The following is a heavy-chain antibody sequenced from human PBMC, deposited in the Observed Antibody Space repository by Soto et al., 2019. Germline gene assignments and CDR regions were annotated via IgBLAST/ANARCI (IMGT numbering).Heavy chain of an antibody. CDR1: GYSSTSYW. V-gene: IGHV5-10-1*01. J-gene: IGHJ6*02. Sequence: GESLKISCKGSGYSSTSYWISWVRQMPGKGLEWMGRIDPSDSYTNYSPSFQGHVTISADKSISTAYLQWSSLKASDTAMYYCASSGSYAGAYYYYGMDVWGQGTTVTVSS. CDR2: IDPSDSYT. D-gene: IGHD1-26*01. CDR3: ASSGSYAGAYYYYGMDV.